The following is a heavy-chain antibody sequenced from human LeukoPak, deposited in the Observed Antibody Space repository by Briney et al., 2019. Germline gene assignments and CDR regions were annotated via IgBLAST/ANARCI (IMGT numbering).Heavy chain of an antibody. V-gene: IGHV1-24*01. D-gene: IGHD5-18*01. J-gene: IGHJ4*02. CDR2: FDPEDGET. Sequence: ASVKVSCKVSGYTLSELSMHWVRQAPGKGLAWMGGFDPEDGETIYAQKFQGRVTMTEDTSTDTAYMELSSLRSEDTAVYYCATVGYSYGIPLHYWGQGTLVTVSS. CDR1: GYTLSELS. CDR3: ATVGYSYGIPLHY.